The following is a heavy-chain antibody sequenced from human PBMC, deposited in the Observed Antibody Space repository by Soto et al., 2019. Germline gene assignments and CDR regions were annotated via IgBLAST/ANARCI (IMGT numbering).Heavy chain of an antibody. D-gene: IGHD3-3*01. CDR2: IIPIFGTA. CDR3: ASRGALLRFLEWLYRPEEFSAAFDI. J-gene: IGHJ3*02. Sequence: ASVKVSCKASGGTFSSYAISWVRQAPGQGLEWMGGIIPIFGTANYAQKFQGRVTITADESTSTAYMELSSLRSEDTAVYYCASRGALLRFLEWLYRPEEFSAAFDIWGQGTMVTVSS. V-gene: IGHV1-69*13. CDR1: GGTFSSYA.